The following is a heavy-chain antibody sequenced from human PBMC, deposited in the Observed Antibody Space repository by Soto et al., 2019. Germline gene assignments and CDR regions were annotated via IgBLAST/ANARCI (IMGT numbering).Heavy chain of an antibody. V-gene: IGHV4-30-2*01. CDR1: GGSISSGCYS. J-gene: IGHJ5*02. Sequence: SETLSLTCAVSGGSISSGCYSWSWIRQPPGKGLEWIGYIYHSGSTYYNPSLKSRVTISVDRSKNQFSLKLSSVTAADTAVYYCASGGGYYYGSGKAPGWFDPWGQGTLVTVSS. CDR3: ASGGGYYYGSGKAPGWFDP. D-gene: IGHD3-10*01. CDR2: IYHSGST.